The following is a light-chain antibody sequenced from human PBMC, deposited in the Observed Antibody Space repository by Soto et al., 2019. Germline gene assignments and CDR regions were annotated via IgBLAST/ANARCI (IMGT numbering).Light chain of an antibody. CDR2: EVS. CDR1: SSDVGGYNY. V-gene: IGLV2-14*01. Sequence: QSVLTRPASVSGSPGQSITISCTGTSSDVGGYNYVSWYQQHPGKAPKLMIYEVSNRPSGVSNRFSDSKSGNTASLTISGLQAEDEADYYCSSYTSSSTLYVFGTGTKVTVL. J-gene: IGLJ1*01. CDR3: SSYTSSSTLYV.